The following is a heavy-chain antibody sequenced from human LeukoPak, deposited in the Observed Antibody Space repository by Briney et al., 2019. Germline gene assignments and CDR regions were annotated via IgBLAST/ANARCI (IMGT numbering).Heavy chain of an antibody. J-gene: IGHJ4*02. CDR2: INAGNGNT. CDR1: GYTFTSYA. CDR3: ARAGYSSGWYRGQDYYFDY. D-gene: IGHD6-19*01. Sequence: ASVKVSCKASGYTFTSYAMHWVRQAPGQRLEWMGWINAGNGNTKYSQEFQGRVTITRDTSASTAYMELSSLRSEDMAVYYCARAGYSSGWYRGQDYYFDYWGQGTLVTVSS. V-gene: IGHV1-3*03.